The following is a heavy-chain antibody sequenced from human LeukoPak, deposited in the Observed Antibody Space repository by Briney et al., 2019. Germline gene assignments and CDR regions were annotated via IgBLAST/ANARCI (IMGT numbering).Heavy chain of an antibody. CDR1: GFTFSNHD. V-gene: IGHV3-30*18. J-gene: IGHJ4*02. D-gene: IGHD3-10*01. CDR3: AKGAYSYASGTYYFDY. CDR2: ISHDGANE. Sequence: GRSLRLSCAASGFTFSNHDMHWVRQAPGKGLDCVAVISHDGANEYYADSVKGRFAISRDISKNTLYLHMSSLRPDDTAVYYCAKGAYSYASGTYYFDYWGQGTLVTVSS.